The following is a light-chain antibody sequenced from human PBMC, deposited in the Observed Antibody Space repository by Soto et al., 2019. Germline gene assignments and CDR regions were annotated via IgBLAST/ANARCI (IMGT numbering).Light chain of an antibody. CDR2: ANT. Sequence: QSVLTQPPSVSGDPGQRVTISCTGTSSNIGAGYDVHWYQQLPGTAPKLLIFANTNRPSGVPDRFSGSKSGTSASLAITGLQAEDEADYYCQSYDTSLSGSWVFGGGTKLTVL. CDR1: SSNIGAGYD. J-gene: IGLJ2*01. V-gene: IGLV1-40*01. CDR3: QSYDTSLSGSWV.